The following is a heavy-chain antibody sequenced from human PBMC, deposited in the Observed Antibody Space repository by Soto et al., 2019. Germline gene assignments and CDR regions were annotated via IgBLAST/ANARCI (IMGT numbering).Heavy chain of an antibody. J-gene: IGHJ4*02. D-gene: IGHD2-15*01. V-gene: IGHV3-23*01. CDR1: GFIFSNYD. Sequence: EVQLLESGGGLVQPGGSLRLSCAASGFIFSNYDMSWVRLAPGKGLEWVSVISGSGGTTYYADSVKGPFTISRDNSKNTLYLQMNSLRAEDTAVYFCAKRPQDCSGGSCYRNYFDYWGQGTLVTVSS. CDR2: ISGSGGTT. CDR3: AKRPQDCSGGSCYRNYFDY.